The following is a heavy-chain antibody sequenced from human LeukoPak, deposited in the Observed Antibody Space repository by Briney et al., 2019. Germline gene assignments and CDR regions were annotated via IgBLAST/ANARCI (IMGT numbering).Heavy chain of an antibody. CDR1: GGSISTGGYY. CDR3: ARDLGAGSYCSSTSCPLS. CDR2: IYHSGGT. D-gene: IGHD2-2*01. Sequence: SETLSLTCTVSGGSISTGGYYWSWIRQPPGKGLEWIGYIYHSGGTYYNPSLKSRVTISVDRSKNQFSLKLSSVTAADTAVYYCARDLGAGSYCSSTSCPLSWGQGTLVTVSS. V-gene: IGHV4-30-2*01. J-gene: IGHJ5*02.